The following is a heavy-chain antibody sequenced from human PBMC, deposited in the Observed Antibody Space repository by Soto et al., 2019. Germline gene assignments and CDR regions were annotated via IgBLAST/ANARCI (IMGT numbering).Heavy chain of an antibody. D-gene: IGHD4-17*01. Sequence: QVQLQESGPGLVKPSQTLSLTCTVSGGSISSGDYYWSWIRPPPGKGLEWIGYIYYSGSTYYNPSLKSRVTISGDTSKNQFSLKLISVTAADTAVYYCASLTVTTPQYYFDYWGQGTLVTVSS. J-gene: IGHJ4*02. CDR1: GGSISSGDYY. CDR3: ASLTVTTPQYYFDY. V-gene: IGHV4-30-4*01. CDR2: IYYSGST.